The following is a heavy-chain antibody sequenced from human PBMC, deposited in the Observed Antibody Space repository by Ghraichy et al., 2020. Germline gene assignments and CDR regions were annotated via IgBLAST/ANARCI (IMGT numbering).Heavy chain of an antibody. D-gene: IGHD4-17*01. CDR1: GFTFSSYS. CDR3: ARAGDAYGDYYWYFDL. V-gene: IGHV3-21*01. Sequence: GGSLRLSCAASGFTFSSYSMNWVRQAPGKGLEWVSSISSSSSYIYYADSVKGRFTISRDNAKNSLYLQMNSLRAEDTAVYYCARAGDAYGDYYWYFDLWGRGTLVTVSS. CDR2: ISSSSSYI. J-gene: IGHJ2*01.